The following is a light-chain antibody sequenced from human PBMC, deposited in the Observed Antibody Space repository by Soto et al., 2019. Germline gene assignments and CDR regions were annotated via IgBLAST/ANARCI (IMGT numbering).Light chain of an antibody. Sequence: EIVMTQSPATLSVSPGEGATLSCRASQSISSNLAWYQQKPGQAPKLLIYGASNRATGFLTRFSGSGSGTEFTLTISSLQSKDFAVYYCQQYNDWPLTFGGGTKVEIK. CDR2: GAS. J-gene: IGKJ4*01. CDR1: QSISSN. CDR3: QQYNDWPLT. V-gene: IGKV3-15*01.